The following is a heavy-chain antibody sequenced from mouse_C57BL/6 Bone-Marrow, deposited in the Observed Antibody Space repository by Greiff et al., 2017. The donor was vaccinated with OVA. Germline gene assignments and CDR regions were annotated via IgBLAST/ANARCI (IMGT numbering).Heavy chain of an antibody. D-gene: IGHD2-3*01. CDR1: GYTFTSYG. CDR2: IYPRSGNT. V-gene: IGHV1-81*01. Sequence: VQLQQSGAELARPGASVKLSCKASGYTFTSYGISWVKQRTGQGLEWIGEIYPRSGNTYYNEKLKGKATLTADKSSSTAYMELRSLTSEDSAVYFCARSWLLPPFAYGGQGTLVTVSA. J-gene: IGHJ3*01. CDR3: ARSWLLPPFAY.